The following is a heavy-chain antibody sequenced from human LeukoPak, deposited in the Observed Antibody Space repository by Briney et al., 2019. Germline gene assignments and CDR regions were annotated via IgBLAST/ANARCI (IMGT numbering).Heavy chain of an antibody. CDR3: VRDPPRTVPGIDFDY. D-gene: IGHD6-19*01. V-gene: IGHV3-23*01. J-gene: IGHJ4*02. CDR1: GFTFSSYA. CDR2: IGDSDGST. Sequence: GGSLRLSCAASGFTFSSYAMSWVRQAPGKGLEWVSTIGDSDGSTYYAGSVKGRFTISRDDSMSTLYLQMNSLRAGDTAVYYCVRDPPRTVPGIDFDYWGQGTLVTVSS.